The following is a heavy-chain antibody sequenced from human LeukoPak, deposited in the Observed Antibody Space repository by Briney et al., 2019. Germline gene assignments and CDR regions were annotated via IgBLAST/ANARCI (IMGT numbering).Heavy chain of an antibody. CDR1: GGSISSGGYY. V-gene: IGHV4-31*03. Sequence: SETLSLTCTVSGGSISSGGYYWSWIRQHPGKGLEWIGYIYYSGSTYYNPSLKSRVTISLDTSKNQFSLKLSSVTAADTAVYYCARDQGANLDYWGQGTLVTVSS. J-gene: IGHJ4*02. CDR2: IYYSGST. D-gene: IGHD1-26*01. CDR3: ARDQGANLDY.